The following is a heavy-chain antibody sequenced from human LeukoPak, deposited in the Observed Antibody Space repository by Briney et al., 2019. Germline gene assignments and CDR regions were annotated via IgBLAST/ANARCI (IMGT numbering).Heavy chain of an antibody. Sequence: SETLSLTCSLCGYSISRGYYWGWVRQPPGKGPEWIGTFFHSGTTYYSPSLKSRLNISVDTSKNQFYLRLSPVTAADAAVYYCARISDLLRAFEMWGQGTMVTVSS. CDR2: FFHSGTT. D-gene: IGHD1-26*01. J-gene: IGHJ3*02. CDR1: GYSISRGYY. CDR3: ARISDLLRAFEM. V-gene: IGHV4-38-2*02.